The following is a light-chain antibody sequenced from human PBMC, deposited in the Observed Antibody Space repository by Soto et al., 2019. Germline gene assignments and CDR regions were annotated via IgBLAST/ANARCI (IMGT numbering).Light chain of an antibody. Sequence: QSVLTQPPSVSGSPGQSVTISCTGTTSDVGSYNRVSWYQQPPGTAPKLMIYEVSNRPSGVPDRFSGSKSGNTASLTISGLQAEDEADYYCSSYTSSSTFSSFGTGTTVTVL. CDR1: TSDVGSYNR. CDR3: SSYTSSSTFSS. V-gene: IGLV2-18*02. CDR2: EVS. J-gene: IGLJ1*01.